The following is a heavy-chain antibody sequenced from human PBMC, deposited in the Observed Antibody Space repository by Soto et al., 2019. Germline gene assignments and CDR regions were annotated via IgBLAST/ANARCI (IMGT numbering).Heavy chain of an antibody. CDR2: INPNSGGT. Sequence: ASVKVSCKASGYTFTGYYMHWVRQAPGQGLEWMGWINPNSGGTNYAQKFQGWVTMTRDTSISTAYMELSRLRSEDTAVYYCARVSSSWNDAFDIWGQGTMVTVSS. J-gene: IGHJ3*02. CDR3: ARVSSSWNDAFDI. V-gene: IGHV1-2*04. CDR1: GYTFTGYY. D-gene: IGHD6-13*01.